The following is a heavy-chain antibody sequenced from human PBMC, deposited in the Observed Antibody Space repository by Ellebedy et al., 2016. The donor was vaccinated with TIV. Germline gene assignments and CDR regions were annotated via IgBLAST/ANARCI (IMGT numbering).Heavy chain of an antibody. CDR1: YGSISSYY. CDR3: ARDIGGGNSDY. V-gene: IGHV4-59*01. J-gene: IGHJ4*02. D-gene: IGHD4-23*01. CDR2: IVSSGST. Sequence: MPSETLSLTCTVPYGSISSYYWSWIRQPPGKGLAWLGYIVSSGSTTYNPSLKSRLTMSIDTYKKQISLKLSSVTAGDTAVYYCARDIGGGNSDYWGQGTLVTVSS.